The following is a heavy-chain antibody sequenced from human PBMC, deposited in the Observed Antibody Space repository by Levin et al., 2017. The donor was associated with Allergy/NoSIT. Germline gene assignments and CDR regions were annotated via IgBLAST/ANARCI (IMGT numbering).Heavy chain of an antibody. CDR3: ARLSGIAVANTGAFDI. J-gene: IGHJ3*02. CDR2: INPNSGGT. CDR1: GYTFTGYY. D-gene: IGHD6-19*01. V-gene: IGHV1-2*02. Sequence: GESLKISCKASGYTFTGYYMHWVRQAPGQGLEWMGWINPNSGGTNYAQKFQGRVTMTRDTSISTAYMELSRLRSDDTAVYYCARLSGIAVANTGAFDIWGQGTMVTVSS.